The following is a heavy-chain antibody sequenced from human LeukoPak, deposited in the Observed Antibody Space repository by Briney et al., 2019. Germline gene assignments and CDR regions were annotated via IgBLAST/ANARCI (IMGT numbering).Heavy chain of an antibody. J-gene: IGHJ3*02. V-gene: IGHV4-59*01. CDR3: ARGRGDGYDRGAFDI. CDR2: IYYSGTT. CDR1: GGSISSYY. Sequence: SEALSLTCTVSGGSISSYYWSWIRQPPGKGLEGIGYIYYSGTTNYNPSLKSRVTISVDTSKNQFSLRLSSVTAADPAVYYCARGRGDGYDRGAFDIWGQGTMVTVSS. D-gene: IGHD5-24*01.